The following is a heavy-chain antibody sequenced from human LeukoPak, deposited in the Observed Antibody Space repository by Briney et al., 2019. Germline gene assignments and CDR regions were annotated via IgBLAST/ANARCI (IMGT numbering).Heavy chain of an antibody. D-gene: IGHD2-15*01. J-gene: IGHJ4*02. CDR3: ARGYCSGGSCYFDY. CDR2: ISAYNGNT. Sequence: ASVKVSCKASGYTFTSYVISWVRQPPGQGVDGMGWISAYNGNTNYAQKLQGRVTMTTDTSTSTAYMELRSLRPDDTAVYYCARGYCSGGSCYFDYWGQGTLVTVSS. CDR1: GYTFTSYV. V-gene: IGHV1-18*01.